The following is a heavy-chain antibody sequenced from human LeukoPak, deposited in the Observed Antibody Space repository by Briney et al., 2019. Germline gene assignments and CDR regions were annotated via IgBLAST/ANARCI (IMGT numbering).Heavy chain of an antibody. D-gene: IGHD6-13*01. CDR3: ARMMSPLAAAGNYGMDV. CDR2: IYYSGST. J-gene: IGHJ6*02. CDR1: GYSISSSNW. V-gene: IGHV4-28*01. Sequence: SETLSLTCAVSGYSISSSNWWGWIRQPPGKGLEWIGYIYYSGSTYYNPSLKSRVTMSVDTSKNQFSLKLSSVTAVDTAVYYCARMMSPLAAAGNYGMDVWGQGTLVTVSS.